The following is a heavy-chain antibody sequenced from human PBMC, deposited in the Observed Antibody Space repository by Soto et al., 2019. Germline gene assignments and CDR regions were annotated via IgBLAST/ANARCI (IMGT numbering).Heavy chain of an antibody. CDR1: GGSISSYY. J-gene: IGHJ5*02. V-gene: IGHV4-59*01. D-gene: IGHD3-22*01. CDR3: ARDRRGDYDDDGFDP. CDR2: IYYSGST. Sequence: SETLSLTCTVSGGSISSYYWSWIRQPPGKGLEWIGYIYYSGSTNYNPSLKSRVTISVDTSKNQFSLRLSSVTAADTAVYYCARDRRGDYDDDGFDPWGQGTLVTVSS.